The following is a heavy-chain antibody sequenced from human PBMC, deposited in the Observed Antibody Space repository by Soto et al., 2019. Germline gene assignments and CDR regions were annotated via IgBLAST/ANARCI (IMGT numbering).Heavy chain of an antibody. Sequence: ITLKESGPTLVKPTQTLTLTCTFSGFSLNTRGVGVGWIRQPPGKALEWLALISWDGEKRYSPSLKSRLTITKDTSENQVVLTMTNMDPVDTATDYCAHRRGDLWTAHYYFDYWGQGTLVTVSS. V-gene: IGHV2-5*02. CDR3: AHRRGDLWTAHYYFDY. CDR1: GFSLNTRGVG. J-gene: IGHJ4*02. D-gene: IGHD3-9*01. CDR2: ISWDGEK.